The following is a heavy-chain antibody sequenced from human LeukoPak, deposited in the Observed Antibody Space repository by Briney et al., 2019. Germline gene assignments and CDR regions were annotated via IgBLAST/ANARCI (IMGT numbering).Heavy chain of an antibody. CDR3: ALGVWFGELSLDY. CDR2: ISYSGGT. J-gene: IGHJ4*02. CDR1: GGSISSGDYY. Sequence: SETLSLTCTVSGGSISSGDYYWSWIRQPPGKGLEWIGYISYSGGTYYNPSLKSRVTISVDTSKNQFSLKLSSVTAADTAVYYCALGVWFGELSLDYWGQGTLVTVSS. V-gene: IGHV4-30-4*01. D-gene: IGHD3-10*01.